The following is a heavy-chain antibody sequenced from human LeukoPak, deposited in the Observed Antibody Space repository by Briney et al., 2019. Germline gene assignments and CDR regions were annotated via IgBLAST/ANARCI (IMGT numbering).Heavy chain of an antibody. CDR3: ARADSYYGSGTLDH. J-gene: IGHJ4*02. CDR2: INPNSGGT. V-gene: IGHV1-2*04. Sequence: ASVKVSCKASEYTFTGYYMHWVRQAPGQGLEGMGWINPNSGGTNYAQKFQGWVTMTRDTSISTAYMELSRLRSDDTAVYYCARADSYYGSGTLDHWGQGTLVTVSS. D-gene: IGHD3-10*01. CDR1: EYTFTGYY.